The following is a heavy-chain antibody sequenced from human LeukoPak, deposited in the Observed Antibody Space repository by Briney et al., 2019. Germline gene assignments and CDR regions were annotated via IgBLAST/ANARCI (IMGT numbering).Heavy chain of an antibody. V-gene: IGHV3-23*01. CDR3: VKGDYDVLTGWNNWFDP. D-gene: IGHD3-9*01. CDR1: GFTFSSFA. CDR2: IRGTGGST. J-gene: IGHJ5*02. Sequence: PGGSLRLSCAASGFTFSSFAMSWVRQAPGKGLEWVSPIRGTGGSTFSADSVKGRFTISRDNSKYTLFLQMNSLRAEDTALYFCVKGDYDVLTGWNNWFDPWGQGTLVTVSS.